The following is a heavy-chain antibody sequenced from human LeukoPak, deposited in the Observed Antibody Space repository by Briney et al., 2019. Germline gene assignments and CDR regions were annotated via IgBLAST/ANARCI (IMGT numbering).Heavy chain of an antibody. Sequence: SETLSLTCTVSGGSISRGGYYWSWIRQPPGKGLEWIGYIYHSGSTYYNPSLKSRVTISVDRSKNQFSLKLSSVTAADTAVYYCAGYYDSSGYYFDYWGQGTLVTVSS. D-gene: IGHD3-22*01. CDR2: IYHSGST. CDR1: GGSISRGGYY. CDR3: AGYYDSSGYYFDY. V-gene: IGHV4-30-2*01. J-gene: IGHJ4*02.